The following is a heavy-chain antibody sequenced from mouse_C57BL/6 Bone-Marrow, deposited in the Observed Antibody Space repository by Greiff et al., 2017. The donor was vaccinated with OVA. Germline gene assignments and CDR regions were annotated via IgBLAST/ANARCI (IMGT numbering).Heavy chain of an antibody. D-gene: IGHD1-1*01. J-gene: IGHJ2*01. Sequence: VQLKESGAELVRPGASVTLSCKASGYTFTDYEMHWVKQTPVHGLEWIGAIDPETGGTAYNQKFKGKAILTADKSSSTAYMELRSLTSEDSAVYYCTRVIRNYWGQGTTLTVSS. CDR3: TRVIRNY. CDR2: IDPETGGT. V-gene: IGHV1-15*01. CDR1: GYTFTDYE.